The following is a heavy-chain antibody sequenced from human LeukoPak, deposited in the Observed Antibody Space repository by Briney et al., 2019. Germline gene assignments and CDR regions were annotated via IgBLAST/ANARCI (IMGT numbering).Heavy chain of an antibody. CDR2: IRSKANSYAT. CDR1: GFMFSGSA. CDR3: TRFNQEPYGMDV. J-gene: IGHJ6*02. V-gene: IGHV3-73*01. Sequence: GGSLKLSCAASGFMFSGSAMHWVHQASGKGLEWVGRIRSKANSYATAYAASVEGRFTISRDDSKSTAYLQMNSLKTEDTAVYYCTRFNQEPYGMDVWGQGTTVTVSS. D-gene: IGHD1-14*01.